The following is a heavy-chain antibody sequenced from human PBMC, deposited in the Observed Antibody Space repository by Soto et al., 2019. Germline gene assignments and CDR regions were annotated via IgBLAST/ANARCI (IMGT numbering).Heavy chain of an antibody. J-gene: IGHJ6*02. V-gene: IGHV4-31*03. CDR1: GGSISSGGYY. D-gene: IGHD3-10*01. CDR3: ARGKGLLLWFGTYGMDV. CDR2: IYHSGTT. Sequence: PSETMSLTFTVSGGSISSGGYYWCWIRQPPGKGLEWIGYIYHSGTTYYNPSLKSRVTISVDTSKNQFSLKLTSVTAADTAVYYCARGKGLLLWFGTYGMDVWGQGTTVT.